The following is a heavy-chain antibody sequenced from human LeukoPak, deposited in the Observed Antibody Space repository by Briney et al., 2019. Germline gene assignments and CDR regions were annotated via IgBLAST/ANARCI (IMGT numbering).Heavy chain of an antibody. V-gene: IGHV4-34*01. CDR2: INHSGST. J-gene: IGHJ6*02. CDR3: ARAASGYCSSTSCYRRRYYYGMDV. Sequence: PSETLSLTCAVYGGSFSGYYWSWIRQPPGKGLEWIGEINHSGSTNYNPSLKSRVTISVDTSKNQFSLKLSSVTAADTAVYYCARAASGYCSSTSCYRRRYYYGMDVWGQGTTVTVSS. D-gene: IGHD2-2*02. CDR1: GGSFSGYY.